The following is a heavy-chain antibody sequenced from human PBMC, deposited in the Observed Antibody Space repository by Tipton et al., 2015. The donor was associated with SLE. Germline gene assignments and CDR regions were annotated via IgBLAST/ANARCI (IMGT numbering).Heavy chain of an antibody. Sequence: TLSLTCAVSGYSISSGYYWGWIRQPPGKGLEWIGSIYHSGSTYYNPSLKSRVTISVDTSKNQFSLKLSSVTAADTAAYYCARGSECSGGSCDYFDYWGQGTLVTVSS. CDR1: GYSISSGYY. J-gene: IGHJ4*02. CDR3: ARGSECSGGSCDYFDY. V-gene: IGHV4-38-2*01. D-gene: IGHD2-15*01. CDR2: IYHSGST.